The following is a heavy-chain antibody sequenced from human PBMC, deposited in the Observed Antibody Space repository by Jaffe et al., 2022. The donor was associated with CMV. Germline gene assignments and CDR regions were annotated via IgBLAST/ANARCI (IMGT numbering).Heavy chain of an antibody. V-gene: IGHV2-70*01. CDR3: ARIRGSSSWPPEKYGMDV. J-gene: IGHJ6*02. CDR1: GFSLSTSGMC. CDR2: IDWDDDK. Sequence: QVTLRESGPALVKPTQTLTLTCTFSGFSLSTSGMCVSWIRQPPGKALEWLALIDWDDDKYYSTSLKTRLTISKDTSKNQVVLTMTNMDPVDTATYYCARIRGSSSWPPEKYGMDVWGQGTTVTVSS. D-gene: IGHD6-13*01.